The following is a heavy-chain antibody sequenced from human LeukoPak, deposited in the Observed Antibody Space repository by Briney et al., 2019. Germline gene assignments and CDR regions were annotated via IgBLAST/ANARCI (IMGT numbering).Heavy chain of an antibody. CDR3: ARDLDYGGS. J-gene: IGHJ4*02. V-gene: IGHV4-59*01. D-gene: IGHD4-23*01. CDR2: IYYSGST. CDR1: GGSISSYY. Sequence: SETLSLTCTVSGGSISSYYWSWIRQPPGKGLEWIGYIYYSGSTNYNPSLRSRVTISADTSKNQFSLKLSSVTAADTAVYYCARDLDYGGSWGQGTLVTVSS.